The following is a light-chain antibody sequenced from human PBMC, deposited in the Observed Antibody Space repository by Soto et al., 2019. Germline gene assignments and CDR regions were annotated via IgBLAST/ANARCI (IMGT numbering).Light chain of an antibody. Sequence: DIQMTQSPSTLSASVGDRVTITCRASQSISSWLAWYQQKPGKAPNLLICKASSLQSGVPSRFSGSGSGTEFTLTISSLQPDDFATYYCQQYQSYSRTFGQGTKLEIK. V-gene: IGKV1-5*03. CDR2: KAS. CDR1: QSISSW. J-gene: IGKJ2*01. CDR3: QQYQSYSRT.